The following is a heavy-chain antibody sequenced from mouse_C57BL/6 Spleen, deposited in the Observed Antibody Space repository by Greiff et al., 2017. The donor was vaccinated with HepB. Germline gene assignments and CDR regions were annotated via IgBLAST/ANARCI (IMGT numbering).Heavy chain of an antibody. V-gene: IGHV1-20*01. D-gene: IGHD3-1*01. CDR3: ARRGLNFDV. CDR2: INPYNGDT. CDR1: GYSFTGYF. J-gene: IGHJ1*03. Sequence: EVKLMESGPELVKPGDSVKISCKASGYSFTGYFMNWVMQSHGKSLEWIGRINPYNGDTFYNQKFKGKATLTVDKSSSTAHMELRSLTSEDSAVYYCARRGLNFDVWGTGTTVTVSS.